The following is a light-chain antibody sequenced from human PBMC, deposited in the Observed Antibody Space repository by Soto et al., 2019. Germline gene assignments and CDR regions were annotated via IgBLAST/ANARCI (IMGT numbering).Light chain of an antibody. V-gene: IGKV3-11*01. CDR2: SAS. CDR3: QQRDSWPPT. Sequence: EVVLTQSPATLSLSPGERATLSCRASQSVSSYLAWYQQKPGQAPRLLIYSASDRATGIPARFSGSGSGTDFTLTISSLEPEDSAVYYCQQRDSWPPTFGGGTKVEIK. CDR1: QSVSSY. J-gene: IGKJ4*01.